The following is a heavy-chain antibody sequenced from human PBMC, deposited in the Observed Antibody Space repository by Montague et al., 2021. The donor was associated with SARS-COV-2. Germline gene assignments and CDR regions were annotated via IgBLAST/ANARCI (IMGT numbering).Heavy chain of an antibody. D-gene: IGHD2-21*01. CDR2: IDHSGNT. J-gene: IGHJ6*02. CDR3: ARDHIVWECVWYGMDV. CDR1: GGSISTYY. Sequence: SETLSLTCAVSGGSISTYYWAWIRQSPGKGLEWIGNIDHSGNTNYNPSLKSRVSVSVDTSTIQFSLNLTSVTAADAAVYYCARDHIVWECVWYGMDVWGPGTTVTVSS. V-gene: IGHV4-34*01.